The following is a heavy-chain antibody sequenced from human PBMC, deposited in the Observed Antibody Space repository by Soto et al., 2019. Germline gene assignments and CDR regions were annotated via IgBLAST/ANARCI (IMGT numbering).Heavy chain of an antibody. Sequence: XGSXRLSXXASGFXFSSXXXXXXXXXPXKXXEWVXVLSYDGSNKSYANSVKGRFTISRDNSKNTLYLQMNSLRAEDTAVYYCAKDYDFWSGQDXFDIWGQGTMVTVSS. CDR1: GFXFSSXX. V-gene: IGHV3-30*18. J-gene: IGHJ3*02. D-gene: IGHD3-3*01. CDR3: AKDYDFWSGQDXFDI. CDR2: LSYDGSNK.